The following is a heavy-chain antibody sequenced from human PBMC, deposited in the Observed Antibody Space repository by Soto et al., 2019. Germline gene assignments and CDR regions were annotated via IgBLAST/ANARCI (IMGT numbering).Heavy chain of an antibody. Sequence: GGSLRLSCAASGFTFRSYVMNWVRQAPGKGLEWVSGISGGGGSTYYADSVKGRFTVSRDNSKNTLYLQMNSLRAEDTAIYYCAKDQEDIGYNTGAFDYWGQGTLVTVSS. J-gene: IGHJ4*02. CDR1: GFTFRSYV. D-gene: IGHD1-26*01. CDR2: ISGGGGST. CDR3: AKDQEDIGYNTGAFDY. V-gene: IGHV3-23*01.